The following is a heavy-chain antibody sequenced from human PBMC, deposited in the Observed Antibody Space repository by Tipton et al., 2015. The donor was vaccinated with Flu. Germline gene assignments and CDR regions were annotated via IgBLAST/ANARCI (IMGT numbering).Heavy chain of an antibody. D-gene: IGHD2-2*01. CDR3: ARGGGPYCSSTSCYETDY. J-gene: IGHJ4*02. CDR2: ISPMFGTA. Sequence: QSGAEVKKPGSSVKVSCKASGGTFSSYAINWVRQAPGQGLEWMGGISPMFGTANYAQKFQGRVTINADESTGTAYMELSSLRSEDTAVYYCARGGGPYCSSTSCYETDYWGQGTLVTVSS. CDR1: GGTFSSYA. V-gene: IGHV1-69*01.